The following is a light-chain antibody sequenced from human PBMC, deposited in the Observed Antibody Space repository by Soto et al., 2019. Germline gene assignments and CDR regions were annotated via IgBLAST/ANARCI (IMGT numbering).Light chain of an antibody. V-gene: IGKV3-11*01. CDR1: QSVSSY. J-gene: IGKJ2*01. CDR2: DAS. Sequence: EIVLTQSPATLSLSPGERATLSCRASQSVSSYLAWCQQKPGQAPRLLIYDASNRATGIPARFSGSGSGTDFTLTISSLEPEDFAVYYCQQRSNWLYTFGHGTKLEIK. CDR3: QQRSNWLYT.